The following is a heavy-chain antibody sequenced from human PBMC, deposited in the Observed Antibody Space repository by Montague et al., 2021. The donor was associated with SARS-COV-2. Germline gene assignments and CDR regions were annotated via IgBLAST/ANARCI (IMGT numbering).Heavy chain of an antibody. CDR1: GTSIRSGGYY. D-gene: IGHD2/OR15-2a*01. Sequence: TLSLICTVSGTSIRSGGYYWTWIRQHPGKGLEWIEYIFHTGRAYYNPSLETRVNISVDTSNNLFSLRLSSVTAADTAMYFCARVRLFYYLDYWGQGTLVTVSS. V-gene: IGHV4-31*03. CDR3: ARVRLFYYLDY. CDR2: IFHTGRA. J-gene: IGHJ4*02.